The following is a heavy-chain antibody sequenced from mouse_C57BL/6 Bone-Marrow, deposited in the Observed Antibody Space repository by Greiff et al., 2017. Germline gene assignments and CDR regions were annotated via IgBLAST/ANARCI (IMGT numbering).Heavy chain of an antibody. CDR3: ARDWDEDY. CDR1: GYTFTDYY. V-gene: IGHV1-19*01. J-gene: IGHJ2*02. D-gene: IGHD4-1*01. CDR2: INPYNGGT. Sequence: VQLQQSGPVLVKPGASVKMSCKASGYTFTDYYMNWVKQSHGKSLEWIGVINPYNGGTSYNQKFKGKATLTVDKSSSTAYMVLNSLTAEDSAVYYCARDWDEDYWGQGTSLTVSS.